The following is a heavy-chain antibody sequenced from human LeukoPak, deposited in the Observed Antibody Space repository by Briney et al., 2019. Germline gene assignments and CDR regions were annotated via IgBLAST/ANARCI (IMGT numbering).Heavy chain of an antibody. Sequence: GGSLRLSCAASGFTFSSYAMSWVRQAPGKGLEWVSAISGSGGSTYYADSVKGRFTISRDNPKNTLYLQMNSLRAEDTAVYYCAKGSATTVTTTRQDDYWGQGTLVTVSS. V-gene: IGHV3-23*01. CDR1: GFTFSSYA. J-gene: IGHJ4*02. CDR2: ISGSGGST. CDR3: AKGSATTVTTTRQDDY. D-gene: IGHD4-17*01.